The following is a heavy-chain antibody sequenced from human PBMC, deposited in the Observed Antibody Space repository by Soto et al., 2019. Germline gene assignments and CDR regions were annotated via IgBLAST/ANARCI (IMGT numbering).Heavy chain of an antibody. CDR2: INAGNGNT. V-gene: IGHV1-3*01. J-gene: IGHJ4*02. D-gene: IGHD1-26*01. CDR1: GYTFSIYA. Sequence: QVQLVQSGAEVKKPGASVKVSYKASGYTFSIYAMLWVRQAPGQRLEWMGWINAGNGNTKYSQKFQGRVTITRDTSASTAYMELSSLRSEDTAVYYCARDVGATGDWGQGTLVTVSS. CDR3: ARDVGATGD.